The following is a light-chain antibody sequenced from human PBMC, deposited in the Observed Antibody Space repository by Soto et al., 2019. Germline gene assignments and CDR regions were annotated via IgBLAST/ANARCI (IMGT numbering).Light chain of an antibody. CDR2: EVA. V-gene: IGLV2-14*01. Sequence: QSALTQPASVSGSPGQSITISCTGTSSDVGIYKYVSWYQQHPGKAPNLMIYEVANRPSGVSNRFSGSKSGNTASLTISGLQAEDEADYYCNSYTSKSTGVFGTGTKLTVL. CDR1: SSDVGIYKY. CDR3: NSYTSKSTGV. J-gene: IGLJ1*01.